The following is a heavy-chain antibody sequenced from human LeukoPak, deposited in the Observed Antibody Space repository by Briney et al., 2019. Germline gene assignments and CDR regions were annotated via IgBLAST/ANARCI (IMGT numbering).Heavy chain of an antibody. CDR3: ARGDDSGYYDYFDY. Sequence: RSGGSLRLSCAASGFTVDSNYLSWVRQAPGKGLEWVSTIYTGGNTYYAASVKGRFTISRDFSKNTVFLHMNSLRAEDTAMYYCARGDDSGYYDYFDYWGQGALVTVSS. V-gene: IGHV3-53*01. CDR1: GFTVDSNY. CDR2: IYTGGNT. D-gene: IGHD3-22*01. J-gene: IGHJ4*02.